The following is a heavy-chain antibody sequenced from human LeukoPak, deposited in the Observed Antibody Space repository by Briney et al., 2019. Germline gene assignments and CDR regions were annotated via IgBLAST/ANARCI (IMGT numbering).Heavy chain of an antibody. V-gene: IGHV4-61*02. CDR3: ARDYYPVAFDI. Sequence: PSETLSLTCTVSGGSISNGSFYWSWIRQPAGKGLEWIGRIYTSGSTNYNPSLKSRVTISIDTSKNQFSLKLSSVTAADTAVYYCARDYYPVAFDIWGQGTMVTVSS. CDR2: IYTSGST. CDR1: GGSISNGSFY. D-gene: IGHD1-26*01. J-gene: IGHJ3*02.